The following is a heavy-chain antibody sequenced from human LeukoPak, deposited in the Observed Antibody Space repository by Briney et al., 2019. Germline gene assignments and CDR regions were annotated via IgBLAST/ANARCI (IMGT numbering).Heavy chain of an antibody. CDR1: GFTFSSYS. CDR2: ISSSSSYI. V-gene: IGHV3-21*01. CDR3: ARGGKWELLGGY. D-gene: IGHD1-26*01. J-gene: IGHJ4*02. Sequence: GGSLRLSCAASGFTFSSYSMNWVRQAPGKGLEWVSSISSSSSYIYYADSVKGRFTICRDNAKNSLYLQMNSLRAEDTAVYYCARGGKWELLGGYWGQGTLVTVSS.